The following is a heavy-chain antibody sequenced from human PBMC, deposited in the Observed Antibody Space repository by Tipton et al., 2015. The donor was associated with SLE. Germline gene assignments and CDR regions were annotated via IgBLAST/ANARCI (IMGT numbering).Heavy chain of an antibody. CDR3: ARERSSSFQH. Sequence: TLSLTCTVSGGSISSYYWGWIRQPPGKGLEWIGSINYSGSTFYNPSLKSRVTISVDTSKNQFSLKLSSVTAADTAVYYCARERSSSFQHWGQGTLVTVSS. J-gene: IGHJ1*01. D-gene: IGHD6-6*01. V-gene: IGHV4-39*07. CDR2: INYSGST. CDR1: GGSISSYY.